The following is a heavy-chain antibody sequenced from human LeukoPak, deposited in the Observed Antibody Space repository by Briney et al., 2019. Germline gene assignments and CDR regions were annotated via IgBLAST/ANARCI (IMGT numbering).Heavy chain of an antibody. V-gene: IGHV3-74*01. CDR3: AKAWFGELSYFDY. Sequence: PGGSLRLSCAASEFTFSSYWMHWVRQAPGKGLVWVSRINTDGASTTYADSVKDRFTISRDNAKNTVFLQMNSLRAEDTAVYYCAKAWFGELSYFDYWGQGTLVTVSS. J-gene: IGHJ4*02. CDR1: EFTFSSYW. D-gene: IGHD3-10*01. CDR2: INTDGAST.